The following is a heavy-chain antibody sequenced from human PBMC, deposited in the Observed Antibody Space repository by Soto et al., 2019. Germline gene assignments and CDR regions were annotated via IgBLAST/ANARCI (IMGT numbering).Heavy chain of an antibody. Sequence: VASVKVSCKASGYTFTSYGISWVRQAPGQGLEWMGWISAYNGNTNYAQKLQGRVTMTTDTSASTAYMELRSLRSDDTAVYYCARDAAVGLFDYWGQGTLVTVSS. D-gene: IGHD1-26*01. CDR1: GYTFTSYG. V-gene: IGHV1-18*01. CDR2: ISAYNGNT. J-gene: IGHJ4*02. CDR3: ARDAAVGLFDY.